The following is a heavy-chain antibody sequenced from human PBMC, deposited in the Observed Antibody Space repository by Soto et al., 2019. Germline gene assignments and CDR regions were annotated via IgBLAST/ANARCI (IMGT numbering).Heavy chain of an antibody. CDR3: AKASDGGWPYYFDS. D-gene: IGHD2-15*01. V-gene: IGHV3-23*01. J-gene: IGHJ4*02. CDR1: GFTISSYA. CDR2: ISSNTAVV. Sequence: GGSLTVSCAASGFTISSYAMSWVRKAPGKGLEWVAAISSNTAVVHYADSMKDRFTISRVNSANSIFLQMNRLRVEDSAVYFCAKASDGGWPYYFDSWGQGALVTVSS.